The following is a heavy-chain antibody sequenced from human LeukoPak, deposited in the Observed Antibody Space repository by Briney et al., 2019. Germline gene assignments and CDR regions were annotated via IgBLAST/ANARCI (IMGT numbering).Heavy chain of an antibody. CDR1: GFTFSGSA. Sequence: GRSLRLSCAASGFTFSGSAMHWVRQASGKGLEWVGRIRSKADSFATSYAASVKGRFTISRDDSKNTAYLQMNSLKIEDTAVYYCTRLPAIAGIAVAGFDYWGQGTLVTVSS. J-gene: IGHJ4*02. CDR3: TRLPAIAGIAVAGFDY. D-gene: IGHD6-19*01. CDR2: IRSKADSFAT. V-gene: IGHV3-73*01.